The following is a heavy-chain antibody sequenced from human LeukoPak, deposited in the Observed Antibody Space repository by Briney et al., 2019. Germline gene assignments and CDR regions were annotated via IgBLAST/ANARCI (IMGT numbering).Heavy chain of an antibody. CDR2: IYYSGST. V-gene: IGHV4-31*03. Sequence: SETLSLTCTVSGGSINNGGYYWSWIRQHPGKGLEWIGYIYYSGSTYYNPSLKSRVTISVDTSKNQFSLKLSSVTAADTAVYYCARAIAVAGKVGFDPWGQGTLVTVSS. D-gene: IGHD6-19*01. J-gene: IGHJ5*02. CDR3: ARAIAVAGKVGFDP. CDR1: GGSINNGGYY.